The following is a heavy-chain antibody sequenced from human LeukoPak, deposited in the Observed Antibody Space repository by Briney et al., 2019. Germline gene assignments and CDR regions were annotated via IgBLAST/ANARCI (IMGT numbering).Heavy chain of an antibody. CDR3: AKEAYYGSGRPDY. D-gene: IGHD3-10*01. Sequence: PGGSLRLSCAASGFTFSSYGTHWVRQAPGKGLEWVAFIRYDGSNKYYADSVKGRFTISRDNSKNTLYLQMNSLRAEDTAVYYCAKEAYYGSGRPDYWGQGTLVTVSS. V-gene: IGHV3-30*02. J-gene: IGHJ4*02. CDR2: IRYDGSNK. CDR1: GFTFSSYG.